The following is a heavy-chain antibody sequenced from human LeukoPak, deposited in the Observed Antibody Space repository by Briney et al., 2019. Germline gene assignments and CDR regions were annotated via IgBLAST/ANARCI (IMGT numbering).Heavy chain of an antibody. Sequence: GESLKISCKGSGYSFTSYWIGWVRQMPGKGLEWMGIIYPGDSDTRYSPSFQGQVTISADKSISTAYLQWSSLKASDTAMYYCATSQSTKWELLPDYFDYRGQGTLVTVFS. D-gene: IGHD1-26*01. V-gene: IGHV5-51*01. CDR2: IYPGDSDT. CDR3: ATSQSTKWELLPDYFDY. CDR1: GYSFTSYW. J-gene: IGHJ4*02.